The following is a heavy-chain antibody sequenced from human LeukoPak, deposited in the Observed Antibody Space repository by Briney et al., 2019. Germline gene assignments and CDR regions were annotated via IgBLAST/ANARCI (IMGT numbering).Heavy chain of an antibody. CDR2: ISWNSGSI. D-gene: IGHD6-19*01. Sequence: PGRSLRLSCAASGFTFDDYAMHWVRQPPGKGLEWVSGISWNSGSIGYADSVKGRFTISRDNAKNSLYLQMNSLRAEGTALYYCAKDISAPIAVAPSFDPWGQGTLVTVSS. CDR3: AKDISAPIAVAPSFDP. CDR1: GFTFDDYA. J-gene: IGHJ5*02. V-gene: IGHV3-9*01.